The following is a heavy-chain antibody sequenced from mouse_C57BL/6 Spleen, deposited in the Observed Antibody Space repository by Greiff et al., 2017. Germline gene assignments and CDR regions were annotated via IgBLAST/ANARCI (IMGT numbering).Heavy chain of an antibody. D-gene: IGHD2-4*01. Sequence: QVTLKVSGPGILQSSQTLSLTCSFSGFSLSTSGMGVSWLRPPSGKGLEWLAHIYWDDDKRYNPSLKSRLTISKDTSRNQVFLKITSVDTADTATYYCARIYYDYDGDAMDYWGQGTSVTVSS. CDR2: IYWDDDK. V-gene: IGHV8-12*01. CDR3: ARIYYDYDGDAMDY. CDR1: GFSLSTSGMG. J-gene: IGHJ4*01.